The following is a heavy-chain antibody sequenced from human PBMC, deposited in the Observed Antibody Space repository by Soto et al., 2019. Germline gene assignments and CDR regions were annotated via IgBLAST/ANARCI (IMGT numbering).Heavy chain of an antibody. V-gene: IGHV3-33*01. CDR1: GFTFSSYG. CDR3: ARDPLHDILTGYPY. J-gene: IGHJ4*02. Sequence: GGSLRLSCAASGFTFSSYGMHWVRQAPGKGLEWVAVIWYDGSNKYYADPVKGRFTISRDNSKNTLYLQMNSLRAEDTAVYYCARDPLHDILTGYPYWGQGTLVTVSS. CDR2: IWYDGSNK. D-gene: IGHD3-9*01.